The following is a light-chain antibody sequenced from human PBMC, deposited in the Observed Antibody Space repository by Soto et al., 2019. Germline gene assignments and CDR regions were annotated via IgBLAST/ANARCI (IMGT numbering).Light chain of an antibody. J-gene: IGLJ1*01. V-gene: IGLV2-23*01. CDR3: CSYAGSSSYV. CDR1: SSDVGTYNL. Sequence: QSALTQPASVSGSPGQSITISCTGTSSDVGTYNLVSWYQQHPGKAPKVMIYEGSKRPSGVSNRFSGFKSGNTASLTISGLQAEDEADYYCCSYAGSSSYVFGTGTKLTVL. CDR2: EGS.